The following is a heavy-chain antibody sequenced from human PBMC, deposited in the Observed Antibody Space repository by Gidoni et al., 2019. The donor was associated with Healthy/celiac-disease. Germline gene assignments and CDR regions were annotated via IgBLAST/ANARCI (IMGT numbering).Heavy chain of an antibody. D-gene: IGHD2-2*02. V-gene: IGHV3-23*01. CDR3: AKRTGYQLLYKVSYYYYMDV. Sequence: EVQLLESGGGLVQPGGSLRLSCAASGLTFSSYAMTWVRQAPGKGLEWVSAISGSGGSTYYADSVKGRFTISRDNSKNTLYLQMNSLRAEDTAVYYCAKRTGYQLLYKVSYYYYMDVWGKGTTVTVSS. J-gene: IGHJ6*03. CDR2: ISGSGGST. CDR1: GLTFSSYA.